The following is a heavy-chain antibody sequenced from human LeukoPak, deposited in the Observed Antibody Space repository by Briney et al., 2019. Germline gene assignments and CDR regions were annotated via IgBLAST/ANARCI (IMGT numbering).Heavy chain of an antibody. V-gene: IGHV4-4*07. Sequence: SETLSLTCTVSGGSLNTYYWTWIRQTAGGGLEWIGQIHSSVGTTYNPSLRSRVSLSLDTSKNHFSLRLASVTAADTAVYFCARERDHGYSYGHVLDFWGQGIPVTVSS. CDR3: ARERDHGYSYGHVLDF. J-gene: IGHJ4*02. CDR1: GGSLNTYY. CDR2: IHSSVGT. D-gene: IGHD5-18*01.